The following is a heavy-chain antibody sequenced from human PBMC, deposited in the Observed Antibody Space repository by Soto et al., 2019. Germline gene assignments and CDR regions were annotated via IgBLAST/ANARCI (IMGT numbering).Heavy chain of an antibody. V-gene: IGHV4-61*01. CDR1: GDSVSSDRYF. J-gene: IGHJ5*02. D-gene: IGHD1-26*01. CDR2: ISYTGDT. Sequence: LSLTCSVSGDSVSSDRYFWTWIRQPPGKGLEWIAYISYTGDTNYNPSLKSRVTISVDTSRNQFSLTLTSVTAADTAAYFCARIVVGATVDLWGQGSLVTVSS. CDR3: ARIVVGATVDL.